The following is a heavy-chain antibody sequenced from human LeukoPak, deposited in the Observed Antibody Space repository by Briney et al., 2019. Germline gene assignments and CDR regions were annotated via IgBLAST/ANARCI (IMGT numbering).Heavy chain of an antibody. D-gene: IGHD6-6*01. CDR1: GGPIRSGDYY. J-gene: IGHJ1*01. V-gene: IGHV4-30-4*08. CDR2: IYYSGRT. CDR3: AREGTHSSSDDGYFQH. Sequence: PSETLSLTCTVSGGPIRSGDYYWRWICQPPGKGLEQIGYIYYSGRTYYNPDLKRRVTISVDTSKNPFSLKLSSVTAADTAVYYCAREGTHSSSDDGYFQHWGQGNLVTVSS.